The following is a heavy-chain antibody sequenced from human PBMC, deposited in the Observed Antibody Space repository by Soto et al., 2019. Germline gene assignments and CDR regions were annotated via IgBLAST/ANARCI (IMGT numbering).Heavy chain of an antibody. CDR3: AKDWRMGYCSGGSCYSAFDY. D-gene: IGHD2-15*01. CDR2: ISGSGGST. V-gene: IGHV3-23*04. Sequence: VQLVESGGGLVKPGGSLRLSCAASGFTFSSYAMSWVRQAPGKGLEWVSAISGSGGSTYYADSVKGRFTISRDNSKNTLYLQMNSLRAEDTAVYYCAKDWRMGYCSGGSCYSAFDYWGQGTLVTVSS. CDR1: GFTFSSYA. J-gene: IGHJ4*02.